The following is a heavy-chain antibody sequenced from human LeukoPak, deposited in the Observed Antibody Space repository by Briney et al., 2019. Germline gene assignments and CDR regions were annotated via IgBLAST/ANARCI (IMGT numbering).Heavy chain of an antibody. CDR3: ARDEDGYYY. D-gene: IGHD3-22*01. CDR1: GFTFSRYW. V-gene: IGHV3-7*01. Sequence: GGSLRLSCAASGFTFSRYWMSWVRQAPGKGLEWVANIKQDGSEKYYVDSVKGRFTISRDNAKNSLYLQMNSLRAEDTAVYYCARDEDGYYYWGQGTPVTVSS. CDR2: IKQDGSEK. J-gene: IGHJ4*02.